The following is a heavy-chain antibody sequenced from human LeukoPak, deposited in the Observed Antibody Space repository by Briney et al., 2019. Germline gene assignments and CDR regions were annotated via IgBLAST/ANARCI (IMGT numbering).Heavy chain of an antibody. CDR2: INQDGSAK. CDR3: AREGVPGATAHHYDY. Sequence: GGSLRLSCAVTGFTFDTYWMSWVRQVPGKGLEWVANINQDGSAKYYVDSVKDRFTISRDNAKNSLYLRMNSLRAEDTGVYYCAREGVPGATAHHYDYWGQGSLVTVSS. CDR1: GFTFDTYW. D-gene: IGHD1-26*01. V-gene: IGHV3-7*01. J-gene: IGHJ4*02.